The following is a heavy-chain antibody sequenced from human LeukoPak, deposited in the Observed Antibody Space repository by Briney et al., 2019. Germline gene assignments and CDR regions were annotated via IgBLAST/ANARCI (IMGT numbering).Heavy chain of an antibody. CDR3: ARDGVVTPVGYYYYYGMDV. CDR1: GFTVSSNS. J-gene: IGHJ6*02. D-gene: IGHD4-23*01. V-gene: IGHV3-21*01. Sequence: GGSLRLSCAASGFTVSSNSMSWVRQAPGKGLEWVSSISSSSSYIYYADSVKGRFTISRDNAKNSLYLQMNSLRAEDTAVYYCARDGVVTPVGYYYYYGMDVWGQGTTVTVSS. CDR2: ISSSSSYI.